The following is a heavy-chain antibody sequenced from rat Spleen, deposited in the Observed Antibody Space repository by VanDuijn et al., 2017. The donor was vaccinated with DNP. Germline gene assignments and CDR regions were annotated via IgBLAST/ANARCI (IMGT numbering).Heavy chain of an antibody. D-gene: IGHD1-4*01. Sequence: QVQLKESGPGLVQPSQTLSLTCTVSGFSLTSYHVHWVRQPSGKGLEWMGRMRYNGDTSYNLALKSRLSISRDTSKNQVFLKMNSLQTEDTAIYFCTRTTRVPYYYAMDAWGQGTSVTVSS. CDR2: MRYNGDT. CDR1: GFSLTSYH. J-gene: IGHJ4*01. CDR3: TRTTRVPYYYAMDA. V-gene: IGHV2-63*01.